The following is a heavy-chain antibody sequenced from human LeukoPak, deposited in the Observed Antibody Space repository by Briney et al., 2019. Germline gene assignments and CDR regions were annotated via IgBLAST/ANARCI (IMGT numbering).Heavy chain of an antibody. V-gene: IGHV3-48*03. D-gene: IGHD2-2*01. Sequence: GGALRLSCAASGFTFSSYEMTWVRQTPGEGLEWVSYISGSGTTTYYADSVKGRFTISRDNAKNSLYLQMNSLRAEDTAVYYCARVAPLSFTYQLLTPGWFDPWGQGTLVTVSS. CDR2: ISGSGTTT. CDR1: GFTFSSYE. J-gene: IGHJ5*02. CDR3: ARVAPLSFTYQLLTPGWFDP.